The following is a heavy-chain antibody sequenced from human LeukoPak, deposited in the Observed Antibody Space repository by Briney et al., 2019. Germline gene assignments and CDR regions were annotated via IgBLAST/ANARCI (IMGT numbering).Heavy chain of an antibody. CDR3: ARGQYSSSWYGDAFDI. CDR1: GGSISSGSYY. CDR2: IYTSGST. J-gene: IGHJ3*02. Sequence: PSQTLSLTCTVSGGSISSGSYYWSWIRQPAGKGLEWIGRIYTSGSTNYNPSLKSRVTISVDTSKNQFSLKLSSVTAADTAVYYCARGQYSSSWYGDAFDIWGQGTMVTVSS. D-gene: IGHD6-13*01. V-gene: IGHV4-61*02.